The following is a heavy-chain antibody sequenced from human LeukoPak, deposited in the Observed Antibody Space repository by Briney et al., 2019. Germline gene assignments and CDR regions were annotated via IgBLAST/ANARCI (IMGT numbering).Heavy chain of an antibody. Sequence: SGGSLRLSCAASGFTFSDYYMSWIRQAPGKGLEWVSYISSSGSTIYYADSVKGRFTISRDNAKNSLYLQMNSLRAEDTAVYYCARDREGEAYSSSPLGTPKYYYYYYMDVWGKGTTVTVSS. CDR3: ARDREGEAYSSSPLGTPKYYYYYYMDV. D-gene: IGHD6-6*01. J-gene: IGHJ6*03. CDR1: GFTFSDYY. CDR2: ISSSGSTI. V-gene: IGHV3-11*01.